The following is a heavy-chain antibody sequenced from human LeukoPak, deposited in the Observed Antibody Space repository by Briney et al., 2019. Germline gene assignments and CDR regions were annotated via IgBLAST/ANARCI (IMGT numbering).Heavy chain of an antibody. CDR1: GYTFTSYG. J-gene: IGHJ4*02. V-gene: IGHV1-18*01. Sequence: ASVKVSCKASGYTFTSYGISWVRQARGQGLEWMGWISAYNGNTNYAQKLQGRVTMTTDRSTSTAYMELRSLRSDDTAVYYCARRDDILTGYYIGPLNYWGQGTLVTVSS. CDR2: ISAYNGNT. D-gene: IGHD3-9*01. CDR3: ARRDDILTGYYIGPLNY.